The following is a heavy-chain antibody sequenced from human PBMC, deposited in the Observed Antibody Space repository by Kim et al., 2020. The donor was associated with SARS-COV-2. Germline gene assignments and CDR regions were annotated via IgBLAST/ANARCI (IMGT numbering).Heavy chain of an antibody. CDR1: GFTFSSYG. Sequence: GGSLRLSCAASGFTFSSYGMHWVRQAPGKGLEWVAVIWYDGSNKYYADSVKGRFTISRDNSKNTLYLQMNSLRAEDTAVYYCARNIDYGSSWKNYGMYVCGQGSTLTDSS. CDR2: IWYDGSNK. V-gene: IGHV3-33*01. J-gene: IGHJ6*02. CDR3: ARNIDYGSSWKNYGMYV. D-gene: IGHD6-13*01.